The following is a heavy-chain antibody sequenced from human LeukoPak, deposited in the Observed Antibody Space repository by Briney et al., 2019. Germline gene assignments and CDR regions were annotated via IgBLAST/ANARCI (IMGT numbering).Heavy chain of an antibody. CDR1: GGSISSYY. J-gene: IGHJ3*02. V-gene: IGHV4-59*01. Sequence: SETLSLTCTVSGGSISSYYWSWIRQPPGKGLEWIGYIYYSGSTNYNPSLKSRVTISVDTSKNQFSLKLSSVTAADTAVYYCATRYSSSWDDPFDIWGQGTMVTVCS. CDR2: IYYSGST. D-gene: IGHD6-13*01. CDR3: ATRYSSSWDDPFDI.